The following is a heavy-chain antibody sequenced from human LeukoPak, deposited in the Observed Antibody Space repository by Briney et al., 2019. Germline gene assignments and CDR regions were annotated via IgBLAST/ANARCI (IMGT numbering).Heavy chain of an antibody. V-gene: IGHV4-34*01. CDR3: ARMVGYYDSSGYYPVYYYYMDV. J-gene: IGHJ6*03. D-gene: IGHD3-22*01. Sequence: SETLSLTCAVYGGSFSGYYWSWIRQPPGKGLEWIGEINHSGSTNYNPSLKSRVTISVDTSKNQFSLKLSSVTAADTAVYYCARMVGYYDSSGYYPVYYYYMDVWGKGTTVTVSS. CDR2: INHSGST. CDR1: GGSFSGYY.